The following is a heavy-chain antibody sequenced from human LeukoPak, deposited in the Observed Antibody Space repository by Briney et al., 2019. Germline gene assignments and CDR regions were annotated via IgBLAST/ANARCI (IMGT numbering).Heavy chain of an antibody. CDR3: ASGEQHPYYYYGMDV. D-gene: IGHD6-13*01. V-gene: IGHV1-69*01. J-gene: IGHJ6*02. Sequence: ASVKVSCKASGGTFSSYAISWVRQAPGQGLEWMGGIIPIFGTANYAQKFQGRVMITADESTSTASMELSSLRSEDKAVYYCASGEQHPYYYYGMDVWGQGTTVTVSS. CDR2: IIPIFGTA. CDR1: GGTFSSYA.